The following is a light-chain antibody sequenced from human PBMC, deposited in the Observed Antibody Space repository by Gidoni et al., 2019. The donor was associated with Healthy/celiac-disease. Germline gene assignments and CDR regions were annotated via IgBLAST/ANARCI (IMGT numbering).Light chain of an antibody. Sequence: EIVLTHSPGTLSLSPGDRATLSCRASQSVSSSYLAWYQQKPGQAPRLLIYGASSRATGIPDRFSGSGSGTDFTLTISRLEPEDFAVDYCQQYGSSPWTFGQGTKVEIK. CDR2: GAS. CDR1: QSVSSSY. V-gene: IGKV3-20*01. J-gene: IGKJ1*01. CDR3: QQYGSSPWT.